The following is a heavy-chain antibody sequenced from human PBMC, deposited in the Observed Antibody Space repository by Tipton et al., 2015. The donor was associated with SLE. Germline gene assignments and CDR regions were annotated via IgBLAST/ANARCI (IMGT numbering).Heavy chain of an antibody. CDR1: GYPISSGYY. D-gene: IGHD2-2*01. CDR3: AREDIVVVPAAPSKWAFDI. V-gene: IGHV4-38-2*02. Sequence: TLSLTCTVSGYPISSGYYWGWIRQPPGKGLEWIGSIYYSGSTYYNPSLKSRVTISVDTSKNQFSLKLSSVTAADTAVYYCAREDIVVVPAAPSKWAFDIWGQGTMVTVSS. CDR2: IYYSGST. J-gene: IGHJ3*02.